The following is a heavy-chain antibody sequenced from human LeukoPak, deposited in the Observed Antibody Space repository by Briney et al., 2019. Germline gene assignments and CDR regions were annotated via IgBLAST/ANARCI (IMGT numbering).Heavy chain of an antibody. J-gene: IGHJ1*01. V-gene: IGHV4-4*02. CDR3: AVLEGYYSGSGTYH. D-gene: IGHD3-10*01. CDR1: GASINNNNW. CDR2: IFHAGST. Sequence: TLSLTCSVSGASINNNNWWNWMRPPPGEGLEWIGDIFHAGSTNYNPSLKSRVTISLDKSKNQFSLTLTSVTAADTAVYYCAVLEGYYSGSGTYHWGQGILVTVSS.